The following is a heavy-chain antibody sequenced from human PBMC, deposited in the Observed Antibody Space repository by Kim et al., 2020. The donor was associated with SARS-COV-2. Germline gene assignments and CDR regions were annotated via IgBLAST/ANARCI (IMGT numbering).Heavy chain of an antibody. V-gene: IGHV6-1*01. D-gene: IGHD2-2*02. J-gene: IGHJ4*02. CDR1: GDSVSSNSAA. CDR2: TYYRSKWYN. CDR3: AREQEYQPLLYPVLHFDY. Sequence: SQTLSLTCAISGDSVSSNSAAWNWLRQSPSRGLEWLGRTYYRSKWYNDYAVSVKSRITINPDTSKNQFSLQLNSVTPEDTAVYYCAREQEYQPLLYPVLHFDYWGQGTLVTVSS.